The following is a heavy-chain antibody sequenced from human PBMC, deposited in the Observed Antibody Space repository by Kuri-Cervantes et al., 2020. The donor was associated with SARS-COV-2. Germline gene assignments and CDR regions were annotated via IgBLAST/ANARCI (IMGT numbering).Heavy chain of an antibody. D-gene: IGHD6-13*01. V-gene: IGHV5-51*01. J-gene: IGHJ4*02. Sequence: KVSCKGSGYSFTSYWIGWVRQMPGKGLEWMGIIYPGDPDTRYSPSFQGQVTILADKSISTAYLQWSSLKASDTATYYCARRGEGAADYWGQGTLVTVSS. CDR1: GYSFTSYW. CDR2: IYPGDPDT. CDR3: ARRGEGAADY.